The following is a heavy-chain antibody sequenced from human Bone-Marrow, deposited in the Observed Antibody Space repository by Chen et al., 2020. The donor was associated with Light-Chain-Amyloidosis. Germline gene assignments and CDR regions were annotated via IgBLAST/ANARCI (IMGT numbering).Heavy chain of an antibody. D-gene: IGHD3-10*01. Sequence: EVQLVESGGGPTQPGGSLRLSCAASGFTFNDSWLHWVRQVPGKGLVWVARINSYGGSITYSDSVKGRFTISRDNDKNTVYLQMNSLRAEDTAVYYCARSGNYGRYYYFGMDVWGQGTTVTVSS. CDR3: ARSGNYGRYYYFGMDV. J-gene: IGHJ6*02. CDR2: INSYGGSI. CDR1: GFTFNDSW. V-gene: IGHV3-74*01.